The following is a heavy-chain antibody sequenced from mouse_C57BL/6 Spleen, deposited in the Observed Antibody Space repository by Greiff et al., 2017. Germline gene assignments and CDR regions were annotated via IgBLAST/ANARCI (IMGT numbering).Heavy chain of an antibody. CDR1: GFTFSSYG. V-gene: IGHV5-6*01. CDR3: ARGYWDNFDY. D-gene: IGHD4-1*01. Sequence: EVQLVESGGDLVKPGGSLKLSCAASGFTFSSYGMSWVRQTPDKRLEWVATISSGGSYTYYPDSVKGRFTISRDNAKNTLYLQMSSRKAEDTAMYYCARGYWDNFDYWGQGTTLTVSS. J-gene: IGHJ2*01. CDR2: ISSGGSYT.